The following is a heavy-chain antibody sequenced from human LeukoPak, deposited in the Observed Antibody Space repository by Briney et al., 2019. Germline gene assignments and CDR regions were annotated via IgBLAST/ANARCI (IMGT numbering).Heavy chain of an antibody. J-gene: IGHJ5*02. V-gene: IGHV4-4*07. CDR3: ARDLYGDYEEQGLDP. D-gene: IGHD4-17*01. CDR2: IYTSGST. CDR1: GGSLSSYY. Sequence: SETLSLTCTVSGGSLSSYYWSWIRPPAGKGLEWIGRIYTSGSTNYNPSLKSRVTMAVDTSKNQFSLKLSSVTAADTAVYYCARDLYGDYEEQGLDPWGQGTLVTVSS.